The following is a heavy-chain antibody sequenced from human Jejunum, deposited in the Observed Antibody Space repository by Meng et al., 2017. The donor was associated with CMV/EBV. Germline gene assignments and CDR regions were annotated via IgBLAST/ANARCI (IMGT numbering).Heavy chain of an antibody. D-gene: IGHD7-27*01. CDR1: GCTFSSFW. Sequence: SLRLSCAAYGCTFSSFWMNWVRQAPGKGLVWVSGIKSDGSVTSYADSVKGRFTISRDNAKSTLYLQMNSLRAEDTAVYYCARGWGLDHWGQGTLVTVSS. CDR3: ARGWGLDH. V-gene: IGHV3-74*01. J-gene: IGHJ4*02. CDR2: IKSDGSVT.